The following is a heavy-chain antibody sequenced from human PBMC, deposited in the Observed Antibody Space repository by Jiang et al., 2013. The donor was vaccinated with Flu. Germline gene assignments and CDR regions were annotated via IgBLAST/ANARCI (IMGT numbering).Heavy chain of an antibody. CDR1: GFTFSTYA. CDR2: ISKDSIYI. D-gene: IGHD3-22*01. CDR3: ARRYYDTSGYPFDY. Sequence: VQLLESGGGLVKPGESLRLSCAASGFTFSTYAMNWVRQAPGKGLEWVASISKDSIYIFHADSVKGRFTISRDNAKKSLYLQMNSLRAEDTAVYYCARRYYDTSGYPFDYWGQGTLVTVSS. J-gene: IGHJ4*02. V-gene: IGHV3-21*01.